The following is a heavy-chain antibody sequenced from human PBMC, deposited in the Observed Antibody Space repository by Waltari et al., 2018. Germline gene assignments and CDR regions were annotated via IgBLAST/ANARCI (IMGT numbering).Heavy chain of an antibody. Sequence: QVQLQQWGAGLLKPSETLSLTCAVYGGSFSGYYWSWIRQPPGKGLEWIGEINHSGSTNYNPSLKSRVTISVDTSKNQFSLKLSSVTAADTAVYYCARSRVTRVLLVWGQGTLVTVSS. D-gene: IGHD4-17*01. J-gene: IGHJ4*02. V-gene: IGHV4-34*01. CDR1: GGSFSGYY. CDR3: ARSRVTRVLLV. CDR2: INHSGST.